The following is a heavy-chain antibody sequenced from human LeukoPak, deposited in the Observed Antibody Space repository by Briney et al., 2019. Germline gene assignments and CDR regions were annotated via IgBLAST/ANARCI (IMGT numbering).Heavy chain of an antibody. CDR1: GFTFSSYG. CDR2: IWCDGSDK. Sequence: GGSLRLSCAASGFTFSSYGMHWVRQAPGKGLEWVAVIWCDGSDKYYADSVKGRFTISRDNSKNTLYLQMNSLRAEDTAVYYCARGAGYSSSWFDYWGQGTLVTVSS. V-gene: IGHV3-33*01. D-gene: IGHD6-13*01. CDR3: ARGAGYSSSWFDY. J-gene: IGHJ4*02.